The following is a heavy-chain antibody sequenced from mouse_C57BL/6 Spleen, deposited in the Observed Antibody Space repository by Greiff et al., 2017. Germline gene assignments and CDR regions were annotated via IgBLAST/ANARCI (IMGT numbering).Heavy chain of an antibody. V-gene: IGHV5-6*01. CDR1: GFTFSSYG. J-gene: IGHJ2*01. D-gene: IGHD2-5*01. CDR3: ARQNYSNYDYFDY. Sequence: EVKLMESGGDLVKPGGSLKLSCAASGFTFSSYGMSWVRQTPDKRLEWVATISSGGSYTYYPDSVKGRFTISRDNAKNTLYLQMSSLKSEDTAMYYCARQNYSNYDYFDYWGQGTTLTVSS. CDR2: ISSGGSYT.